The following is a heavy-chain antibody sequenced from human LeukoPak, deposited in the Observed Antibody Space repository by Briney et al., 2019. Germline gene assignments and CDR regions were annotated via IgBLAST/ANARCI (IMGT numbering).Heavy chain of an antibody. CDR1: GFTFSNAW. V-gene: IGHV3-15*01. CDR3: TTVRADYDSSGSEEYFQH. CDR2: IKSKTDGGTT. J-gene: IGHJ1*01. D-gene: IGHD3-22*01. Sequence: GGSLRLSCATSGFTFSNAWMSWVRQAPGKGLEWVGRIKSKTDGGTTDYAAPVKGRFTISRDDSKNTLYLQMNSLKTEDTAVYYCTTVRADYDSSGSEEYFQHWGQGTLVTVSS.